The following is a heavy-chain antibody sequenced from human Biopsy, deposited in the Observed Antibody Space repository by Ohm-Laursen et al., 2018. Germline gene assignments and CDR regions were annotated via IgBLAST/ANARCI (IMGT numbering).Heavy chain of an antibody. CDR2: IYPGGST. V-gene: IGHV4-4*07. Sequence: SETLSLTCTVSGGSLSSYYWSWIRQPAGKGLEWIGRIYPGGSTNYSPSLKSRVTMSVDTSKKQLSLRLRSVTAADTAMYYCASVVLGPTNDAFDLWGQGTMVVVSS. D-gene: IGHD3-22*01. CDR3: ASVVLGPTNDAFDL. CDR1: GGSLSSYY. J-gene: IGHJ3*01.